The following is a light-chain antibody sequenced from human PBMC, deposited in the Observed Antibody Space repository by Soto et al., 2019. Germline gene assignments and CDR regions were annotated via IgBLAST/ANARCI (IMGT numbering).Light chain of an antibody. J-gene: IGKJ4*01. CDR1: QSISNF. CDR3: QQSYSAPRT. V-gene: IGKV1-39*01. CDR2: AAS. Sequence: DIQMTQSPSSLSASVADRLTITCRASQSISNFLNWYQQKPGKAPKLLIYAASSLQGGVPSRFSGSGSGTDFTLTISSLQPEDFATYYCQQSYSAPRTFGGGTKVEIK.